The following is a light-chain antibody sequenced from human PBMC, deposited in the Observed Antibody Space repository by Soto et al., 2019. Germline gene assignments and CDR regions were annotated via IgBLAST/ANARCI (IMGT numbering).Light chain of an antibody. J-gene: IGLJ1*01. CDR1: SSNIPAGYD. CDR3: QSYDSSLRGSRV. CDR2: ANN. V-gene: IGLV1-40*01. Sequence: QSLVTQPPSVSCAPGQTVTVCCTWSSSNIPAGYDVHWYQQLPGTAPKLLIYANNTRPSGVPDRFSGSKSGTSASLAITGLQAEDETDYYCQSYDSSLRGSRVFGTGTKVTVL.